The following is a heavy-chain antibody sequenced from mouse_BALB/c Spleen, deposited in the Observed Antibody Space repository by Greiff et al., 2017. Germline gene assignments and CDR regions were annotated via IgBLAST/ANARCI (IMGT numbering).Heavy chain of an antibody. CDR2: IVPANGNT. D-gene: IGHD1-2*01. CDR3: ARDYYGYWFAY. CDR1: GFNIQDTY. V-gene: IGHV14-3*02. Sequence: VQLQQSGAELVKPGASVKLSCTASGFNIQDTYMHWVKQRPEQGLEWIGRIVPANGNTKDDPKFQGKATITADTSSNTDYLQLSSLTSEDTAVYYCARDYYGYWFAYGGQGTLVTVSA. J-gene: IGHJ3*01.